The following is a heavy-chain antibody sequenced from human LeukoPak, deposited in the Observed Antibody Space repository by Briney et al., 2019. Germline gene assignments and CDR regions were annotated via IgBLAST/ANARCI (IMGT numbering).Heavy chain of an antibody. V-gene: IGHV4-61*01. D-gene: IGHD3-16*02. CDR1: GASISSGSYY. Sequence: PSETLSLTCTVSGASISSGSYYWSWIRQPPGKGLEWIGYIYYSGSTNYNPSLKSRVTISVDTSKNQFSLKLSSVTAADTAVYYCARRITFGGVIVIPGWFDPWGQGTLVTVSS. CDR3: ARRITFGGVIVIPGWFDP. CDR2: IYYSGST. J-gene: IGHJ5*02.